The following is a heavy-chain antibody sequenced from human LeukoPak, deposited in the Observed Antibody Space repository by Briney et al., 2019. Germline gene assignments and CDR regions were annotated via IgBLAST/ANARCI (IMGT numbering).Heavy chain of an antibody. CDR3: ARGPAANHSWFDP. CDR2: ISSSSSYI. V-gene: IGHV3-21*01. D-gene: IGHD2-2*01. CDR1: GFTFSSYS. Sequence: GGSLRLSCAASGFTFSSYSMNWVRQAPGKGLEWVSSISSSSSYIYYADSVKGRFTISRDNAKNSLYLQMNSLRAEDTAVYYCARGPAANHSWFDPWGQGTLVTVSS. J-gene: IGHJ5*02.